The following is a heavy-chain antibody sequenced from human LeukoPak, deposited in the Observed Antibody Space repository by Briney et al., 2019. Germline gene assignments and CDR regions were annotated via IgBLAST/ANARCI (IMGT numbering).Heavy chain of an antibody. D-gene: IGHD2-15*01. J-gene: IGHJ4*02. CDR1: GGTFSSYA. V-gene: IGHV1-69*05. Sequence: SVKVSCKASGGTFSSYAISWVRQAPGQGLEWMGGIIPIFGTANYAQKLQGRVTMTTDTSTSTAYMELRSLRSDDAAVYYCARDCSGGRCYSGIPLDYWGQGTLVTVSS. CDR3: ARDCSGGRCYSGIPLDY. CDR2: IIPIFGTA.